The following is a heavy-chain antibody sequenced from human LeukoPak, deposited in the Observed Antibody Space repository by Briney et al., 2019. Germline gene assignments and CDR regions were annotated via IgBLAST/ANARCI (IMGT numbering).Heavy chain of an antibody. D-gene: IGHD3-22*01. CDR1: GYSISSGYY. V-gene: IGHV4-38-2*02. CDR3: ASSGYYYGWFDP. Sequence: SETLSLTCTVSGYSISSGYYWGWIRQPPGKGLEWIGSIYHSGSTYYNPSLKSRVTMSVDTSKNQFSLKLSSVTAADTAVYYCASSGYYYGWFDPWGQGTLVTVSS. J-gene: IGHJ5*02. CDR2: IYHSGST.